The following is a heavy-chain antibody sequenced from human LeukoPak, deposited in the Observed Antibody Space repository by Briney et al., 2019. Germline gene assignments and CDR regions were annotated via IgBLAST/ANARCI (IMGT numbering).Heavy chain of an antibody. V-gene: IGHV4-39*01. D-gene: IGHD6-19*01. CDR2: IYYSGST. CDR1: GGSISSSSYY. J-gene: IGHJ5*02. CDR3: ARNDEQCLAPGWFDP. Sequence: PSETLSLTCTVSGGSISSSSYYWGWIRQPPGKGLEWVGSIYYSGSTYYNPSLKSRITISVDTSKNQLSLKLSSVTAADTAVYYCARNDEQCLAPGWFDPWGQGTLVTVSS.